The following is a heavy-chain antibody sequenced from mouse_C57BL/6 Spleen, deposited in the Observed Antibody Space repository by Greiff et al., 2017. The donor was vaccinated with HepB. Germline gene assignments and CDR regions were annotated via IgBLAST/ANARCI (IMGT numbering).Heavy chain of an antibody. D-gene: IGHD2-4*01. J-gene: IGHJ2*01. CDR2: ISDGGSYT. CDR1: GFTFSSYA. CDR3: ARDGDYDYGDY. Sequence: EVQVVESGGGLVKPGGSLKLSCAASGFTFSSYAMSWVRQTPEKRLEWVATISDGGSYTYYPDNVKGRFTISRDNAKNNLYLQMSHLKSEDTAMYYCARDGDYDYGDYWGQGTTLTVSS. V-gene: IGHV5-4*01.